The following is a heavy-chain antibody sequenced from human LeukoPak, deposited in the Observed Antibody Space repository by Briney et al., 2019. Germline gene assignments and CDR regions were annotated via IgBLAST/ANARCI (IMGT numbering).Heavy chain of an antibody. V-gene: IGHV3-9*01. D-gene: IGHD2-15*01. J-gene: IGHJ6*03. CDR3: VKGHCSSSSCFPNYYYYMDV. CDR1: GFTFDEHA. CDR2: ISWNSGSI. Sequence: GRSLRLSCAGSGFTFDEHAMHWVRQAPGKGLEWVSGISWNSGSIAYADSVKGRFTISRDNAKNLLFLQMSSLRAADTALYYCVKGHCSSSSCFPNYYYYMDVWGTRTTVTVSS.